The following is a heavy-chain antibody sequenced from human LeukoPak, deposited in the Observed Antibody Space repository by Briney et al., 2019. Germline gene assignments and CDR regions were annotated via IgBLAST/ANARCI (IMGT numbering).Heavy chain of an antibody. CDR3: ARGSRLLWFGELLYKEPLGY. CDR1: GYTFTGYY. Sequence: ASVKVSCKASGYTFTGYYMHWVRQAPGQGLEWMGWINPNSGGTNYAQKFQGRVTMTRDTSISTAYMELSRLRSDDTAVYYCARGSRLLWFGELLYKEPLGYWGQGTLVTVSS. V-gene: IGHV1-2*02. D-gene: IGHD3-10*01. CDR2: INPNSGGT. J-gene: IGHJ4*02.